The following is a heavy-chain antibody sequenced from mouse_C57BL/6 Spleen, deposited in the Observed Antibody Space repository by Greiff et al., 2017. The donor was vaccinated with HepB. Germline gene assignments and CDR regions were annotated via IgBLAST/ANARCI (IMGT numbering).Heavy chain of an antibody. CDR1: GYTFTSYW. V-gene: IGHV1-52*01. CDR3: ARDYYGSSYDLYYAMDY. CDR2: IDPSDSET. J-gene: IGHJ4*01. Sequence: VQLQQSGAELVRPGSSVKLSCKASGYTFTSYWMHWVKQRPIQGLEWIGNIDPSDSETHYNQKFKDKATLTVDKSSSTAYMQLSSLTYEDSAVYYCARDYYGSSYDLYYAMDYWGQGTSVTVSS. D-gene: IGHD1-1*01.